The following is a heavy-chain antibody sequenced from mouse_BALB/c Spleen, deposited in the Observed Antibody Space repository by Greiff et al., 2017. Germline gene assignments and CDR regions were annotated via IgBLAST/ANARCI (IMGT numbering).Heavy chain of an antibody. V-gene: IGHV5-15*02. CDR2: ISNLAYSI. J-gene: IGHJ4*01. CDR1: GFTFSDYG. D-gene: IGHD2-14*01. CDR3: ARQYRYGAMDY. Sequence: EVMLVESGGGLVQPGGSRKLSCAASGFTFSDYGMAWVRQAPGKGPEWVAFISNLAYSIYYADTVTGRFTISRENAKNTLYLEMSSLRSEDTAMYYCARQYRYGAMDYWGQGTSVTVSS.